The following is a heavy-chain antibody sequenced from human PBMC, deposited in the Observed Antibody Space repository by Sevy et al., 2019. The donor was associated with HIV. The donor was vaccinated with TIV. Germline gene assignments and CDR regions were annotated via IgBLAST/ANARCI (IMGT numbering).Heavy chain of an antibody. CDR1: GFSFSVYW. J-gene: IGHJ4*02. V-gene: IGHV3-7*01. CDR2: LKQDGSEK. Sequence: GGSLRLSCAASGFSFSVYWMSWVRQAPGKGLEWVATLKQDGSEKYYVDSVKDRFTISRDNAKNSLYLQMNSLRAEDTAVYYCGREGVGGYSYSLDCWGQGTLVTVSS. CDR3: GREGVGGYSYSLDC. D-gene: IGHD5-18*01.